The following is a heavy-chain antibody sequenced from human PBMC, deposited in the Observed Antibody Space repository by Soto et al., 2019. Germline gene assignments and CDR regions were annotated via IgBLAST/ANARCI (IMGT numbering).Heavy chain of an antibody. D-gene: IGHD3-3*01. Sequence: QVQLVQSGAEVKKPGSSVKVSCKASGGTFSSYAISWVRQAPGQGLEWMGGIIPIFGTANYAQKFQGRVTITADESTSTDYMELSSLRSEDTAVYYCARDSSGDFWSGYSAGYYYYGMDVWGQGTTVTVSS. CDR2: IIPIFGTA. CDR3: ARDSSGDFWSGYSAGYYYYGMDV. CDR1: GGTFSSYA. V-gene: IGHV1-69*01. J-gene: IGHJ6*02.